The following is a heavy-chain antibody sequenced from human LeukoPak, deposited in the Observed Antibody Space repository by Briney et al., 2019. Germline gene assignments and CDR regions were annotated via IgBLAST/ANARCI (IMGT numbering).Heavy chain of an antibody. J-gene: IGHJ3*02. D-gene: IGHD3-22*01. CDR1: GYTFTGYY. V-gene: IGHV1-2*06. Sequence: ASVKVSCKASGYTFTGYYTHWVRQAPGQGLEWMGRINPNSGGTNYAQKFQGRVTMTRDMSMSTAYMELSRLRSDDTAVYYCAGEDNSSGYRPFDIWGQGTMVTVPS. CDR2: INPNSGGT. CDR3: AGEDNSSGYRPFDI.